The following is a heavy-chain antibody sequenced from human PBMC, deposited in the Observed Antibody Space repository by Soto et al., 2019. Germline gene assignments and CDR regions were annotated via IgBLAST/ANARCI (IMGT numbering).Heavy chain of an antibody. CDR3: ARAARELLHY. J-gene: IGHJ4*02. D-gene: IGHD1-26*01. CDR1: GYTFSNYG. V-gene: IGHV1-69*13. CDR2: IIPIFGTA. Sequence: QVQLVQSGAEVKKPGASVTVSCKASGYTFSNYGFTWVRQAPGQGLEWMGGIIPIFGTANYAQKFQGRVTITADESTSTAYMELSSLRSEDTAVYYCARAARELLHYWGQGTLVTVSS.